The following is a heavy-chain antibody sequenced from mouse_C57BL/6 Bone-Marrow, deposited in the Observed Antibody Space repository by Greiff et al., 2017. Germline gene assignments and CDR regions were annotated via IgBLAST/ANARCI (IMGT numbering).Heavy chain of an antibody. V-gene: IGHV1-64*01. J-gene: IGHJ4*01. CDR3: ARFHYGYDDYYAMDY. Sequence: QVQLKQSGAELVKPGASVKLSCKASGYTFTSYWMHWVKQRPGQGLEWIGMIHPNSGSTNYNEKFKSKATLTVDKSSSTAYMQLSSLTSEDSAVYYCARFHYGYDDYYAMDYWGQGTSVTVSS. CDR2: IHPNSGST. CDR1: GYTFTSYW. D-gene: IGHD2-2*01.